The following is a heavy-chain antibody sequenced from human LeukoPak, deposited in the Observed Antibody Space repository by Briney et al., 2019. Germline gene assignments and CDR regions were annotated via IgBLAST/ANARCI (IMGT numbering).Heavy chain of an antibody. CDR1: GYTFTSYD. CDR2: MNPNSGNT. D-gene: IGHD5-18*01. Sequence: GASVKVSCKASGYTFTSYDINWVRQATGQGLEWMGWMNPNSGNTGYAQKLQGRVTMTRNTSISTAYMELSSLRSEDTAVYYCAREVDVDTALAYGMDVWGQGTTVTVSS. V-gene: IGHV1-8*01. J-gene: IGHJ6*02. CDR3: AREVDVDTALAYGMDV.